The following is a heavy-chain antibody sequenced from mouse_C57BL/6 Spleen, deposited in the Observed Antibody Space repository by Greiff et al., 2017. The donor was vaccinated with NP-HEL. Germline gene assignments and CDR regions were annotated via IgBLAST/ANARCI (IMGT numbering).Heavy chain of an antibody. J-gene: IGHJ2*01. D-gene: IGHD2-4*01. Sequence: QVQLQQPGAELVMPGASVKLSCKASGYTFTSYWMHWVKQRPGQGLEWIGEIDPSDSYTNYNQKFKGKSTLTVDKSSSTAYMQLSSLTSEDSAVYYCARSGDYDAGYFDYWGQGTTLTVSS. CDR3: ARSGDYDAGYFDY. CDR1: GYTFTSYW. CDR2: IDPSDSYT. V-gene: IGHV1-69*01.